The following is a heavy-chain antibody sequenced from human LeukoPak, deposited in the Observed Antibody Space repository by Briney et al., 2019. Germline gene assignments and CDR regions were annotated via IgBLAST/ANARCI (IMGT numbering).Heavy chain of an antibody. CDR1: GFTVNVYA. V-gene: IGHV3-30-3*01. Sequence: PGGSLRLSCAVSGFTVNVYALHWVRQPPGKGLEWVAVISYDGSNIYYADSVKGRFTISRDISKNTLYLQMNSLRLEDTAVYYCARSTIFGAPFDPWGQGSLVTVSS. D-gene: IGHD3-3*01. J-gene: IGHJ5*02. CDR2: ISYDGSNI. CDR3: ARSTIFGAPFDP.